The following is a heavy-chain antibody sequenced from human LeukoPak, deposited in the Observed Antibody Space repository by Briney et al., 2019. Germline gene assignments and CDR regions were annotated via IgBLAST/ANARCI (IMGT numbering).Heavy chain of an antibody. Sequence: GGSLRLSCEASGFTFRTYWIHWDRQAPGKGLVWVSRINGDGSSTDYADSVKGRFTISRDNAKNTLYLQMNSLRAEDTAVYYCVRGGVDYWGQGILVTVSS. J-gene: IGHJ4*02. CDR3: VRGGVDY. D-gene: IGHD3-16*01. CDR1: GFTFRTYW. CDR2: INGDGSST. V-gene: IGHV3-74*01.